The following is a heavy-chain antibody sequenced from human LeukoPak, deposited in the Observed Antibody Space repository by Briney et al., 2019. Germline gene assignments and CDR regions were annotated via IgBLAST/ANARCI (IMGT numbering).Heavy chain of an antibody. V-gene: IGHV4-59*01. D-gene: IGHD6-13*01. CDR3: ARGNIAAAGTSYYFDY. CDR2: IFYSGTT. J-gene: IGHJ4*02. Sequence: PSETLSLTCTVSGGSMNTYYWTWIRQPPGKGLEWIGYIFYSGTTNYNPSLKSRVTISVDTSKNQFSLKLSSVTAADTAVYYCARGNIAAAGTSYYFDYWGQGTLVTVSS. CDR1: GGSMNTYY.